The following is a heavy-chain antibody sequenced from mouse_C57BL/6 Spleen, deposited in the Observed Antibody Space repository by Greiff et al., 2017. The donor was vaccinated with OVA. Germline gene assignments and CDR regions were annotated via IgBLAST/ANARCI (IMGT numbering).Heavy chain of an antibody. D-gene: IGHD2-1*01. CDR1: GYSFTGYF. V-gene: IGHV1-20*01. Sequence: VQLKESGPELVKPGDSVKISCKASGYSFTGYFMNWVMQSHGKSLEWIGRINPYNGDTFYNQKFKGKATLTVDKSSSTAHMELRSLTSEDSAVYYCARSWGNYPWFAYWGQGTLVTVSA. CDR3: ARSWGNYPWFAY. J-gene: IGHJ3*01. CDR2: INPYNGDT.